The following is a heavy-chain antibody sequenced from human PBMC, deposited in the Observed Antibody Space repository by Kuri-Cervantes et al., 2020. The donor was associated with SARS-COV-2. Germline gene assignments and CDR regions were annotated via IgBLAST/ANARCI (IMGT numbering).Heavy chain of an antibody. CDR1: AHNFTNSW. CDR3: AREGIRGIHRPLDS. J-gene: IGHJ4*02. V-gene: IGHV5-10-1*01. CDR2: IDPGDSYI. Sequence: GGSLRLSCKGSAHNFTNSWINWVRQMPGKGLEWMVRIDPGDSYIDYSPSFQGHVTVSVDKTVSTAYLQWSSLHASDTAMYYCAREGIRGIHRPLDSWGQGTLVTVSS. D-gene: IGHD3-16*01.